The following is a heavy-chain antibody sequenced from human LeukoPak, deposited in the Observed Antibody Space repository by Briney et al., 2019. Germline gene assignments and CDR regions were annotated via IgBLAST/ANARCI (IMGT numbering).Heavy chain of an antibody. CDR3: ARTHGSGRGWFDP. CDR1: GGSISSYY. D-gene: IGHD3-10*01. V-gene: IGHV4-59*01. Sequence: PSETLSLTCTVSGGSISSYYWSWIRQPPGKGLEWIGYIYYSGSTNYNPSLKSRVTISVDTSKNQFSLKLSSVTAADTAVYYCARTHGSGRGWFDPWGQGTLVTVSS. CDR2: IYYSGST. J-gene: IGHJ5*02.